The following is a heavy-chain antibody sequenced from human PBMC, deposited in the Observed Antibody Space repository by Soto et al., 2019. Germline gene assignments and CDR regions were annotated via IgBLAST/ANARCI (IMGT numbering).Heavy chain of an antibody. CDR2: ISYDGSNK. CDR1: GFTFSSYA. J-gene: IGHJ3*02. D-gene: IGHD3-16*01. V-gene: IGHV3-30-3*01. Sequence: QVQLVESGGGVVQPGRSLRLSCAASGFTFSSYAMHWVRQAPGKGLEWVAVISYDGSNKYYADSVKGRFTISRDNSKHTLYLQTNSLSAEDTAVYYCARAPSPGLRGDAFDIWGQGTMVTVSS. CDR3: ARAPSPGLRGDAFDI.